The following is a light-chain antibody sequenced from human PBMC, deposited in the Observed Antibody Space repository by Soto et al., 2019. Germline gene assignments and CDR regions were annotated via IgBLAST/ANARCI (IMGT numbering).Light chain of an antibody. CDR3: QQTYTFET. J-gene: IGKJ1*01. CDR2: TTS. CDR1: QSINNF. V-gene: IGKV1-39*01. Sequence: DIQMTQSPSSLSASVGDRVTITCRASQSINNFLNWYRQTPGKPPKLLIYTTSGLQSGVPARFSGSGSGTEFTLTISSLQPEDFATYYCQQTYTFETFGQGTKVE.